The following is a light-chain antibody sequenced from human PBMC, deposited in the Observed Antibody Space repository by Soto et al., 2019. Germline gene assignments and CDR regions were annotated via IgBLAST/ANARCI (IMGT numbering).Light chain of an antibody. V-gene: IGKV1-39*01. CDR2: HAS. CDR3: QQSYITLLT. J-gene: IGKJ4*01. CDR1: QSIALY. Sequence: DIQMTQSPSSLSASVGDRVTITCRASQSIALYLNWYQQRPGKAPELLIYHASSLQSGGPLRFSGSGFGTDFTLTISDLQPEDSATYFCQQSYITLLTFGGGTKVEIK.